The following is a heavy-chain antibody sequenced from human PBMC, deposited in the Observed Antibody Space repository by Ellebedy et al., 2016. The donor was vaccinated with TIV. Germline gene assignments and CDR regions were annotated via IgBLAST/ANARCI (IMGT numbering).Heavy chain of an antibody. CDR3: ARDRRIVATIDDY. J-gene: IGHJ4*02. D-gene: IGHD5-12*01. CDR2: ISAYNGNT. V-gene: IGHV1-18*01. Sequence: ASVKVSXXASGGTFSSYAISWVRQAPGQGLEWMGWISAYNGNTNYAQKLQGRVTMTTDTSTSTAYMELRSLRSDDTAVYYCARDRRIVATIDDYWGQGTLVTVSS. CDR1: GGTFSSYA.